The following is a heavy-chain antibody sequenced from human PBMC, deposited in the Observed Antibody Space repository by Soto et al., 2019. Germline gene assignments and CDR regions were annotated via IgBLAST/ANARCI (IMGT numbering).Heavy chain of an antibody. V-gene: IGHV1-69*02. D-gene: IGHD2-15*01. CDR3: ATPSYCSVGSCPLYYFDY. CDR2: IIPILGIA. J-gene: IGHJ4*02. Sequence: QVQLVQSGAEVKKPGSSVKVSCKASGGTFSSYTISWVRQAPGQGLEWMGRIIPILGIANYAQKFQGRVTITADKSTSTAYMELSSMRSEDTAVYYCATPSYCSVGSCPLYYFDYWGQGTLVTVSS. CDR1: GGTFSSYT.